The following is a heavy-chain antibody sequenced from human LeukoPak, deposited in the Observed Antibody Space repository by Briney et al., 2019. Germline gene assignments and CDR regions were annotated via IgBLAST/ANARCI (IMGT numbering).Heavy chain of an antibody. J-gene: IGHJ4*02. CDR1: GGSISSYY. D-gene: IGHD3-22*01. CDR2: IYYSGST. CDR3: AKSPPMIVVVGPLTSYYFDY. V-gene: IGHV4-59*08. Sequence: PSETLSLTCTVSGGSISSYYWSWIRQPPGKGLEWIGYIYYSGSTNYNPSLKSRVTISVDTSKNQFSLKLSSVTAADTAVYYCAKSPPMIVVVGPLTSYYFDYWGQGTLVTVSS.